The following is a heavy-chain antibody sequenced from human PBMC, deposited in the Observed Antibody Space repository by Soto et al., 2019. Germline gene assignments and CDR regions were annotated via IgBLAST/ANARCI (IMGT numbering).Heavy chain of an antibody. J-gene: IGHJ4*02. D-gene: IGHD1-26*01. Sequence: GGSLRLSFAASGFTFSSYGMHWVRQAPGTGLEWVAVRWYDGSNKYYADSVKRRFTISRDNSKNSMYLHMNSVRAADMAVYYCARDKGSYFDYWGQGTLVTVSS. CDR1: GFTFSSYG. CDR2: RWYDGSNK. V-gene: IGHV3-33*01. CDR3: ARDKGSYFDY.